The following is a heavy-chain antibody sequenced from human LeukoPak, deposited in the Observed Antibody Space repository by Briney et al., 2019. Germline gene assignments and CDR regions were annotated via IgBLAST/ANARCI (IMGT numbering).Heavy chain of an antibody. CDR3: VKLPYSDTSAYYVDY. V-gene: IGHV3-64D*06. CDR1: GLTFSTSA. D-gene: IGHD3-22*01. Sequence: GSLRLSCSASGLTFSTSAIHWVRQAPGKGLEYVSAISSNGGSTYYAGSVKGRFTISRDNSKNTLSLQMSSLRPEDTAVYYCVKLPYSDTSAYYVDYWGQGTLVTVSS. CDR2: ISSNGGST. J-gene: IGHJ4*02.